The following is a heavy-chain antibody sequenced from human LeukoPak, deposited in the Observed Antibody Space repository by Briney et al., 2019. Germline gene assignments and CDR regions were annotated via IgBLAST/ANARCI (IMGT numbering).Heavy chain of an antibody. V-gene: IGHV4-30-2*01. J-gene: IGHJ4*02. D-gene: IGHD3-22*01. CDR2: ISHSGRT. CDR1: GGSISSAGYS. Sequence: SETLSLTCAVSGGSISSAGYSWSWIRQPPGKGLEWIGYISHSGRTFYNPSLKSRVTISVDTSKNQFSLKLSSVTAADTAVYYCARGRFVETYYYDSSGYYKYYFDYWGQGTLATVSS. CDR3: ARGRFVETYYYDSSGYYKYYFDY.